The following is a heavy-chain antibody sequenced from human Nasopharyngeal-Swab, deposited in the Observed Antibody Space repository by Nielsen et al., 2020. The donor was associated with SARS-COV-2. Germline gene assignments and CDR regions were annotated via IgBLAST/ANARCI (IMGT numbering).Heavy chain of an antibody. CDR2: IIPIFGTA. CDR1: GGTFSSYA. V-gene: IGHV1-69*13. D-gene: IGHD6-6*01. Sequence: SVKVSCRASGGTFSSYAISWVRQAPGQGLEWMGGIIPIFGTANYAQKFQGRVTITADESTSTAYMELSSLRSEDTAVYYCARGKVEYSSSSGGYYYYYMDVWGKWTTVTVSS. J-gene: IGHJ6*03. CDR3: ARGKVEYSSSSGGYYYYYMDV.